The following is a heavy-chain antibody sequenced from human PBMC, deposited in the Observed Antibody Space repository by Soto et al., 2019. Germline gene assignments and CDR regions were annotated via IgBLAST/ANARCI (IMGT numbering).Heavy chain of an antibody. CDR1: GSTFSSYA. J-gene: IGHJ4*02. CDR2: IIPIFGTA. V-gene: IGHV1-69*12. Sequence: QVQQVQSGAEVKKPGSSVKVSCKASGSTFSSYAISWVRQAPGQGLEWMGGIIPIFGTANYAQKFQGRVTITADESTSTADMELSSLRSEDTAVYYCAAGMAIVVVTPAWSLWGQGTLVTVSS. CDR3: AAGMAIVVVTPAWSL. D-gene: IGHD2-21*02.